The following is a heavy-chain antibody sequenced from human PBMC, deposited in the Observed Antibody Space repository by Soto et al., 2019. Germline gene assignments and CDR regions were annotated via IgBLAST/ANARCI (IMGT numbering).Heavy chain of an antibody. CDR3: ARGGLIRGVVYY. J-gene: IGHJ4*02. CDR2: INHSGRT. D-gene: IGHD3-10*01. Sequence: QVQLQQWGAGLLKPSETLSLTCAVYDGSSNNYYWSCIRQPPGKGLEWIGEINHSGRTNYNASLKSRVTISEDTSKKQFSLELRFVTAADTAVYYCARGGLIRGVVYYGGQGTLVTVSS. V-gene: IGHV4-34*01. CDR1: DGSSNNYY.